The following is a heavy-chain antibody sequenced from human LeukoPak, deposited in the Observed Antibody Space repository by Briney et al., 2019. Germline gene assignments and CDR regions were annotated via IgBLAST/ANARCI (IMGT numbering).Heavy chain of an antibody. Sequence: PGESLRLSCTASGFILSSYGMNWVRQAPGKGLEWVSYISSSSSNIFYADSVKGRFTISRDNAKDSLFLQMNSLRAEDTALYYCARDAVMGTTPFYFDYRGQGALVTVSS. CDR3: ARDAVMGTTPFYFDY. J-gene: IGHJ4*02. D-gene: IGHD1-1*01. V-gene: IGHV3-48*01. CDR1: GFILSSYG. CDR2: ISSSSSNI.